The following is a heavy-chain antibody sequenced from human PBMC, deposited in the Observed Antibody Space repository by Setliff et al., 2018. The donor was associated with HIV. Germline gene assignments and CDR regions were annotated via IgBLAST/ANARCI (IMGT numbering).Heavy chain of an antibody. CDR2: ISSSSSYI. CDR1: GFNFSNYA. Sequence: PGGSLRLSCAASGFNFSNYAMTWVRQAPGKGLEWVSAISSSSSYIYYADSVKGRFTISRDNSKNTLYLQMNSLRAEDTAVYYCAKDLVYYDSSGDLDYWGQGTLVTVSS. CDR3: AKDLVYYDSSGDLDY. J-gene: IGHJ4*02. V-gene: IGHV3-23*01. D-gene: IGHD3-22*01.